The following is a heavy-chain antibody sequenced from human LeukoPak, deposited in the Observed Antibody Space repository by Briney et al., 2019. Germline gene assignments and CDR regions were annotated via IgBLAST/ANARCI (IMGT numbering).Heavy chain of an antibody. V-gene: IGHV3-30*18. CDR3: AKGGPYDFWSGFVFDP. Sequence: LTGGSLRLSCKASGFIFASYSTHWVRQAPGKGLEWVAVISYDGSNKYYGDSVKGRFTISRDNSKNTLYLQMNSLRAEDTTVYYCAKGGPYDFWSGFVFDPWGQGTVVTVSS. CDR2: ISYDGSNK. D-gene: IGHD3-3*01. CDR1: GFIFASYS. J-gene: IGHJ5*02.